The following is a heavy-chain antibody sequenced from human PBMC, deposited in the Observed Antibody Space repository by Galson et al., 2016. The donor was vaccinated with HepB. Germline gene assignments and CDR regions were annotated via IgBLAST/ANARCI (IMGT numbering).Heavy chain of an antibody. Sequence: SLRVSCAASGFTFSTYAMSWVRQAPGKGLECVSGISGSGGTTSYADSVKGRFTISRDNSKNTLFLQMNSLRAEDTAVYYCAKTLYGGNSDWGQGTLVTVSS. CDR1: GFTFSTYA. CDR2: ISGSGGTT. J-gene: IGHJ4*02. V-gene: IGHV3-23*01. CDR3: AKTLYGGNSD. D-gene: IGHD4-23*01.